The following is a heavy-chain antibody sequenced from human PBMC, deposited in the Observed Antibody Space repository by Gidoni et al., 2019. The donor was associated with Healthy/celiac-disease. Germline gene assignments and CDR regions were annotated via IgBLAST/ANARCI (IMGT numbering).Heavy chain of an antibody. Sequence: QVQLVQSGAEVKKTGASVKVSCKAAGYTFTSDGISWVRQAPVQGLEWMGWISAYNGNTNAAQKLQGIVTMTTDTSTRTAYMELRSLRSADTSVYYCARDGDYVWGSYHPSFDYWGQGTLVTVSS. D-gene: IGHD3-16*02. J-gene: IGHJ4*02. CDR1: GYTFTSDG. CDR2: ISAYNGNT. CDR3: ARDGDYVWGSYHPSFDY. V-gene: IGHV1-18*01.